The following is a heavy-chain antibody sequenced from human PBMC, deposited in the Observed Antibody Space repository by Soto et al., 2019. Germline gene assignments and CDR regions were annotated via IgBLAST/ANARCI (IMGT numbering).Heavy chain of an antibody. D-gene: IGHD3-22*01. Sequence: QVQLQESGPGLVKPSQTLSLTCTVSGGSISSGGYYWSWIRQHPGKGLEWIGYIYYSGNTYYNPSLKSRVTLSQDXXKNQFSLKLSSVTAADTAVYYCARATYYYDSSGYSDRVLDYWGQGTLVTVSS. CDR3: ARATYYYDSSGYSDRVLDY. V-gene: IGHV4-31*03. CDR2: IYYSGNT. CDR1: GGSISSGGYY. J-gene: IGHJ4*02.